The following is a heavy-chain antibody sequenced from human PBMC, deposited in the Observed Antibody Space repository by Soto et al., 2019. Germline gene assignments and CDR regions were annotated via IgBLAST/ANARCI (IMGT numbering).Heavy chain of an antibody. J-gene: IGHJ3*01. D-gene: IGHD1-1*01. CDR3: ARRSVSNSNPFDF. CDR2: LIPIIGGG. V-gene: IGHV1-69*01. Sequence: QVQLVQSGAEVKKPGSSVKVSCKASGGTFRNLAINWVRQAPGQGLEWMGGLIPIIGGGINAQKFQGRVTITPADSTSTAHMELSSLKSEDTAMYFCARRSVSNSNPFDFWGQGTIVTVSS. CDR1: GGTFRNLA.